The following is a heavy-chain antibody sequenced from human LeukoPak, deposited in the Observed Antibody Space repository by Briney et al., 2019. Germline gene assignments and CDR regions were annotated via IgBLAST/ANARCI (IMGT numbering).Heavy chain of an antibody. J-gene: IGHJ4*02. CDR2: ISAYNGNT. CDR3: ARDRFGYCSGGSCLLFDY. Sequence: ASVKVSCKASGYTFTSYGISWVRQAPGQGLEGMGWISAYNGNTNYAQKLQGRVTMTTDTPTSTAYMELRSLRSDDTAVYYCARDRFGYCSGGSCLLFDYWGQGTLVTVSS. CDR1: GYTFTSYG. D-gene: IGHD2-15*01. V-gene: IGHV1-18*04.